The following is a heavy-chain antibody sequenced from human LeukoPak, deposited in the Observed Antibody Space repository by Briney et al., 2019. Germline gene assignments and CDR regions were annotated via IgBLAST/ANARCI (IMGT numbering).Heavy chain of an antibody. Sequence: GGSLRLSCAASGFTLSSYAMSWVRQAPGKGLEWVSAISGSGGSTYYADSVKGRVTISRDNSKNTLYLQMNSLRAEDTAVYYCAKISYSSGSDYWGQGTLVTVSS. D-gene: IGHD6-19*01. CDR3: AKISYSSGSDY. CDR2: ISGSGGST. CDR1: GFTLSSYA. V-gene: IGHV3-23*01. J-gene: IGHJ4*02.